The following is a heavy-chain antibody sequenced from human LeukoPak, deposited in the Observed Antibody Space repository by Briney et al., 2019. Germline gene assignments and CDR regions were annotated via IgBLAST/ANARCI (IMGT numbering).Heavy chain of an antibody. J-gene: IGHJ5*02. D-gene: IGHD2-15*01. CDR1: GFTFSSYA. CDR3: AKGITTSCYSALDH. V-gene: IGHV3-23*01. Sequence: PGGSLRLSCAASGFTFSSYAMTWVRQAPGKGLEWVSVISGSGDRAFYADSVKGRFTISRDNSKNTLYLQMNSLRADDTAVYHCAKGITTSCYSALDHWGQGTQVTVSS. CDR2: ISGSGDRA.